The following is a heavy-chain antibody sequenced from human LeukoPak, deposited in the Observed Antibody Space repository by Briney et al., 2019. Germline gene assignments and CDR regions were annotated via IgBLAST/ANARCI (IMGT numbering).Heavy chain of an antibody. CDR3: ATLSSSSWYGLGNFDY. CDR2: ISAYNGNT. J-gene: IGHJ4*02. Sequence: ASVKVSCKASGYTFTSYGISWVRQAPGQGLEWMGWISAYNGNTNYAQKLQGRVTMTTDTSTDTAYMELSSLRSEDTAVYYCATLSSSSWYGLGNFDYWGQGTLVTVSS. CDR1: GYTFTSYG. V-gene: IGHV1-18*01. D-gene: IGHD6-13*01.